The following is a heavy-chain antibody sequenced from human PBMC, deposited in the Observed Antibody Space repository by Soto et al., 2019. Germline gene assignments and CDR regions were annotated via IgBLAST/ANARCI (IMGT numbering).Heavy chain of an antibody. CDR3: ASTTVTTVDAFDI. J-gene: IGHJ3*02. V-gene: IGHV3-30-3*01. Sequence: PGGSLRLSCAASGFTFSSYAMHWVRQAPGKGLEWVAVISYDGSNKYYADSVKGRFTISRDNSKNTLYLQMNSLRAEDTAVYYCASTTVTTVDAFDIWGQGTMVTVSS. CDR2: ISYDGSNK. CDR1: GFTFSSYA. D-gene: IGHD4-17*01.